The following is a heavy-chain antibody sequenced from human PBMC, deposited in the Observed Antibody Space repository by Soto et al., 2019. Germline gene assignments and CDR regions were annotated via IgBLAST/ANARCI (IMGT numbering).Heavy chain of an antibody. J-gene: IGHJ6*02. CDR1: GYTFTNHA. CDR2: INAGNGNT. D-gene: IGHD3-22*01. Sequence: ASVKVSCKASGYTFTNHAMHWVRQAPGQRLEWMGWINAGNGNTKYSQNLQGRVTITRDTSASTAYLEMSSLRSEDTAIYYCARVSSVYIYGMEVWGQGTTVTVSS. CDR3: ARVSSVYIYGMEV. V-gene: IGHV1-3*01.